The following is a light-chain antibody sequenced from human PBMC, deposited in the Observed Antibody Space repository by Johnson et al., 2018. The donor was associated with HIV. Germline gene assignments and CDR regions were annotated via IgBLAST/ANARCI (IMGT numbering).Light chain of an antibody. CDR2: DND. CDR3: GAWDSSLNAYV. V-gene: IGLV1-51*01. CDR1: SSNIGGDY. Sequence: QSVLTQPPSVSAAPGQKVDISCSGSSSNIGGDYVSWYQQLPGTAPNLLIYDNDKRPSGIHDRFFGSKSGTSANLDIPGLPNGDEGDYYCGAWDSSLNAYVFGAGTKVTVL. J-gene: IGLJ1*01.